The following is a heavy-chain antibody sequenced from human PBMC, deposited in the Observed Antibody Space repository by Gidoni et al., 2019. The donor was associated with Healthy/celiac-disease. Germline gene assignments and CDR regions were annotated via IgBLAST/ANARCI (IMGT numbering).Heavy chain of an antibody. CDR3: ARVGYYYDTQRGCFDY. J-gene: IGHJ4*02. CDR1: GGSFSGYY. Sequence: QVQLQQWGAGLLKPSETLSLTCAVYGGSFSGYYWSWIRQPPGKGLEWIGEINHSGSTNYNPSLKSRVTISVDTSKNQFSLKLSSVTAADTAVYYCARVGYYYDTQRGCFDYWGQGTLVTVSS. V-gene: IGHV4-34*01. D-gene: IGHD3-22*01. CDR2: INHSGST.